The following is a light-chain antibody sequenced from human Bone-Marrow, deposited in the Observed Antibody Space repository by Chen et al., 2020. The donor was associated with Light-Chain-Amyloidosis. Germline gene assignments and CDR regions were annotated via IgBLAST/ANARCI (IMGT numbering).Light chain of an antibody. CDR2: REP. J-gene: IGLJ2*01. V-gene: IGLV3-25*03. CDR3: QSADSSGTYEVI. Sequence: SYELTQPPSVSVSPGQTARITCSGDDLPTKYAYWYQQKPGQAPVVVIQREPEGPSGISERCSGSSPGATATLTISGGQAEDEADYHCQSADSSGTYEVIFGGGTKLTVL. CDR1: DLPTKY.